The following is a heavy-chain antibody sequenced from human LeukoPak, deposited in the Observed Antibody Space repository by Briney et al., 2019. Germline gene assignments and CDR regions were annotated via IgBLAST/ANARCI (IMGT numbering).Heavy chain of an antibody. D-gene: IGHD3-16*01. Sequence: GGSLRLSCAASGFTFSSYSMNWVRQAPGKGLXXXXXISSSSSYIYYADSVKGRFTISRDNAKNSLYLQMNSLRAEDTAVYYCARDPLGAPYYFDYWGQGTLVTVSS. CDR1: GFTFSSYS. CDR2: ISSSSSYI. CDR3: ARDPLGAPYYFDY. J-gene: IGHJ4*02. V-gene: IGHV3-21*01.